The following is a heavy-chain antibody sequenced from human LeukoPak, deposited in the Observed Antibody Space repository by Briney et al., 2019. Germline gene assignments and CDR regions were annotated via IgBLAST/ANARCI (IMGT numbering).Heavy chain of an antibody. CDR2: IIPIFGTA. D-gene: IGHD5-18*01. Sequence: SVKVSCKASGGTFSSYAISWVRQAPGQGLEWMGGIIPIFGTANYAQKFQGRVTITADESTSTAYMELSGLRSEDTAVYYCARSPDTAMVHGYYYYYMDVWGKGTTVTISS. CDR3: ARSPDTAMVHGYYYYYMDV. J-gene: IGHJ6*03. V-gene: IGHV1-69*13. CDR1: GGTFSSYA.